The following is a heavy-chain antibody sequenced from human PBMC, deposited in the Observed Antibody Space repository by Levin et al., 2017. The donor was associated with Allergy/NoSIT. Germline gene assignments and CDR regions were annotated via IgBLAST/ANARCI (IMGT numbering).Heavy chain of an antibody. CDR3: ARRAEGFCTNTICSTPFDY. V-gene: IGHV1-3*01. J-gene: IGHJ4*02. CDR1: GYTFSNYA. D-gene: IGHD2-2*01. CDR2: INGGNGDR. Sequence: ASVKVSCKASGYTFSNYAVHWVRQAPGQRLEWMGWINGGNGDRKCSEKFQTRVTITRDTSANTAYMELSSLRSEDTAVYYCARRAEGFCTNTICSTPFDYWGQGTLVTVS.